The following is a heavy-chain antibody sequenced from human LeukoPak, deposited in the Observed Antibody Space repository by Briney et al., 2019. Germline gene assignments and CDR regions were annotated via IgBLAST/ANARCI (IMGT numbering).Heavy chain of an antibody. CDR2: IYYSGNT. Sequence: ASETVSLTCCVSGGSISCRSYCWGWIRQPPGKGLEWIGSIYYSGNTYHNPSLKSRFTISVDTSNNQLSLKLSSVTAADTAMYYCARSFFVDSSGTYWYFDLWGRGILVTVSS. J-gene: IGHJ2*01. V-gene: IGHV4-39*01. CDR1: GGSISCRSYC. CDR3: ARSFFVDSSGTYWYFDL. D-gene: IGHD3-22*01.